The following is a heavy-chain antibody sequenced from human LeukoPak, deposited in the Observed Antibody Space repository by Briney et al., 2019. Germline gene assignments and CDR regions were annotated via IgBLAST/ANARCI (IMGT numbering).Heavy chain of an antibody. D-gene: IGHD4-23*01. V-gene: IGHV3-30-3*01. CDR3: ASSTVVTYE. J-gene: IGHJ4*02. Sequence: PGGSLRLSCAASGFIFSSYAMHWVRQAPGKGLEWVAVISYDGSNKYYADSVKGRFTISRDNSKNTLYLQMNSLRAEDTAVYYCASSTVVTYEWGQGTLVTVSS. CDR2: ISYDGSNK. CDR1: GFIFSSYA.